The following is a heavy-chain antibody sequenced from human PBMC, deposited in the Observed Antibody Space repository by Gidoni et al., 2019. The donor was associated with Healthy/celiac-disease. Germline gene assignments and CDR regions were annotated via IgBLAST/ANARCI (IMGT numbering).Heavy chain of an antibody. CDR3: ARRVGDYIWGSYRFDY. V-gene: IGHV4-39*01. D-gene: IGHD3-16*02. J-gene: IGHJ4*02. CDR2: IYYSGST. CDR1: GGSISSSSYY. Sequence: QLQLQESGPGLVKPSATLSLTCTVSGGSISSSSYYWGWIRQPPGKGLEWIGSIYYSGSTYYNPSLKSRVTISLDPSKNQFSLKLSSVAAADTAVYYCARRVGDYIWGSYRFDYWGQGTLVTVSS.